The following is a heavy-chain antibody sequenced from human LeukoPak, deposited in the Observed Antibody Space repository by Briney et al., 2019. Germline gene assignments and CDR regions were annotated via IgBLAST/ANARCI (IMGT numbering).Heavy chain of an antibody. CDR1: GGTFSSYA. D-gene: IGHD5-24*01. Sequence: SVKVSCKASGGTFSSYAISWVRQAPGQGLEWMGGIIPIFGTANYAQKFQGRVTITTDESTSTAYMELSSLRSEDTAVYYCAREIEMATIRALDIWGQGTMVTVSS. V-gene: IGHV1-69*05. CDR3: AREIEMATIRALDI. J-gene: IGHJ3*02. CDR2: IIPIFGTA.